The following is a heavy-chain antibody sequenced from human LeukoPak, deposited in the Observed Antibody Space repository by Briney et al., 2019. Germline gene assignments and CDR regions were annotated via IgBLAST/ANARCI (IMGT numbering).Heavy chain of an antibody. V-gene: IGHV4-34*01. CDR3: ARAVSGYYDY. CDR1: GGSFSGYY. CDR2: INHSGST. Sequence: SETLSLTCAVYGGSFSGYYWSWIRQPPGKGLEWIGEINHSGSTDYNPSLKSRVTISVDTSKNQFSLKLSSVTAADTAVYYCARAVSGYYDYWGQGTLVTVSS. D-gene: IGHD3-22*01. J-gene: IGHJ4*02.